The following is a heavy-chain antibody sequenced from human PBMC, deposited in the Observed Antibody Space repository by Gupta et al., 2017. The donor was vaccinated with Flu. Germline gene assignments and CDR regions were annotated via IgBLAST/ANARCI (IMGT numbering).Heavy chain of an antibody. V-gene: IGHV1-2*02. CDR3: ARGGRYYGSGSYPLLLYYFDY. CDR1: GYTFTGYY. D-gene: IGHD3-10*01. J-gene: IGHJ4*02. CDR2: INPNSGGT. Sequence: QVQLVQSGAEVKKPGASVKVSCKASGYTFTGYYMHLVRQAPGQGLEWMGWINPNSGGTNYAQKFQGRVTMTRDTSISTAYMELSRLRSDDTAVYYGARGGRYYGSGSYPLLLYYFDYWGQGTLVTVSS.